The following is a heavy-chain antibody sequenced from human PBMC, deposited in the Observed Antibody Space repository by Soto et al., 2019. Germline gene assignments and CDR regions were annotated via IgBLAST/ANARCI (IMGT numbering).Heavy chain of an antibody. J-gene: IGHJ6*02. V-gene: IGHV1-69*02. CDR2: IIPILGIA. Sequence: SVKVSCKASGGTFSSYTISWVRQAPGQGLEWMGRIIPILGIANYAQKFQGRVTITADKSTSTAYMELSSLRSEDTAVYYCARSWGYCSGGSCFDHYYYYYGMDVWG. CDR1: GGTFSSYT. CDR3: ARSWGYCSGGSCFDHYYYYYGMDV. D-gene: IGHD2-15*01.